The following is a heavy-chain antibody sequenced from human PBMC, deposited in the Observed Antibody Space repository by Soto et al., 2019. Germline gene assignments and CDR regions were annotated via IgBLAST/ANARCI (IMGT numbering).Heavy chain of an antibody. D-gene: IGHD3-10*01. J-gene: IGHJ4*02. CDR2: ISGGGDTT. CDR1: GFTFNNYA. Sequence: EVQLLESGGGLVQPGGSLRLSCAASGFTFNNYAMSWVRQAPGKGLEWVSAISGGGDTTSYADSVKGRFAVSRDGSKNTLYLQMNSLRSDDTALYYCAKGLVGSGSLTPRVDFWGQGTLVTVSS. V-gene: IGHV3-23*01. CDR3: AKGLVGSGSLTPRVDF.